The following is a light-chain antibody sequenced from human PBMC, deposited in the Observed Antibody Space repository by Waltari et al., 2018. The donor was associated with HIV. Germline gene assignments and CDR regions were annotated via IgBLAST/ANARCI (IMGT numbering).Light chain of an antibody. V-gene: IGLV2-23*02. CDR1: SSDVGSYNL. CDR3: CSYADSPPYV. CDR2: EVS. J-gene: IGLJ1*01. Sequence: QSALTQPASVSGYPGQSITISCTGTSSDVGSYNLVSWYQQHPGKAPKLMVYEVSKRPSGVSNRFSGSKSGNTASLTISGLQAEDEADYYCCSYADSPPYVFGTGTKVTVL.